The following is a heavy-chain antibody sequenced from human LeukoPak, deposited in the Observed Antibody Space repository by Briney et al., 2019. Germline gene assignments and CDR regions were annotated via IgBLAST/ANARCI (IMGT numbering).Heavy chain of an antibody. D-gene: IGHD3-10*01. Sequence: PGGSLRLSCTASGFIFSNYWMTWVRQAPGKGLEWVANIKQDGSSKYYVDSVKGRFTISRDNAKNSLYLQMNSLRVDDSAIYYCASHLGGSAAFWVQGTLVTVSS. CDR1: GFIFSNYW. V-gene: IGHV3-7*01. J-gene: IGHJ4*02. CDR2: IKQDGSSK. CDR3: ASHLGGSAAF.